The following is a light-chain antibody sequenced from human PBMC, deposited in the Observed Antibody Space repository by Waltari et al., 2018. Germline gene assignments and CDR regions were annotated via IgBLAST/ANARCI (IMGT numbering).Light chain of an antibody. V-gene: IGLV3-21*04. J-gene: IGLJ1*01. CDR3: QVWDANTDPGV. CDR2: YDR. CDR1: NIESKS. Sequence: SYVLTQPPSVSVAPGKTASITCGGNNIESKSMHWNQQKPGQAPILVISYDRDRPSGIPERFSGSNSGNTATLTISRVEAGDEADYYCQVWDANTDPGVFGTGTEVTVL.